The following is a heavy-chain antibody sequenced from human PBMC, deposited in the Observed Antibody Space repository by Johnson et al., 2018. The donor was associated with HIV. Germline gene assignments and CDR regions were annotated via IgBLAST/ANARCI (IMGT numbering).Heavy chain of an antibody. D-gene: IGHD2-8*02. CDR2: IRSKANSYAT. Sequence: VQLVESGGGVVQPGKSLKLSCAASGFTFSGSAMHWVRQASGKGLEWVGRIRSKANSYATAYAASVKGRFTSSRDDSKNTAYLQMNSLKTEDTAVYYCTTDELSLLVVYADAFDIWGQGTMVTVSS. CDR1: GFTFSGSA. CDR3: TTDELSLLVVYADAFDI. V-gene: IGHV3-73*01. J-gene: IGHJ3*02.